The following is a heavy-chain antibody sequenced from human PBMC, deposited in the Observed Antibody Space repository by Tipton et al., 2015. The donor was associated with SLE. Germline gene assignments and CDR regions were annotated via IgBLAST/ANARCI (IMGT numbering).Heavy chain of an antibody. J-gene: IGHJ4*02. CDR2: IYSSGSA. CDR1: GGSISGYY. CDR3: ARTNRLPYRVYFDS. Sequence: LRLSCTVSGGSISGYYWNWIRQPPGKGLEWIGYIYSSGSADYNPSLNSRVRISLDTSKNQFSLRLTSATAADTAVYYCARTNRLPYRVYFDSWGQGTLVTVSS. D-gene: IGHD1-14*01. V-gene: IGHV4-59*01.